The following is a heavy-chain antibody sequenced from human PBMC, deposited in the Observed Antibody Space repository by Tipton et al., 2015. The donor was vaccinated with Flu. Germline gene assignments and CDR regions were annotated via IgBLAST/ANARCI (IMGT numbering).Heavy chain of an antibody. Sequence: TLSLTCAVSGGSISSSNWWSWVRQPPGKGLEWIGEINHSGSTNYNPSLKSRVIISVDTSKNQFSLRLSSVTAADTAVYYCARGSYSNYDYWGQGTLVTVSS. CDR3: ARGSYSNYDY. D-gene: IGHD4-11*01. V-gene: IGHV4-4*02. CDR1: GGSISSSNW. CDR2: INHSGST. J-gene: IGHJ4*02.